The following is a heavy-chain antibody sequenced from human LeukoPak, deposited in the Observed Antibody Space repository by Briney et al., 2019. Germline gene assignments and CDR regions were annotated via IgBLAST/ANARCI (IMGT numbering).Heavy chain of an antibody. J-gene: IGHJ4*02. CDR2: ISGSGGST. CDR3: ARGRSGSYGFFDY. CDR1: GFTFSTYG. D-gene: IGHD3-10*01. Sequence: GGTLRLSCAASGFTFSTYGMSWVRQAPGKGLEWVSAISGSGGSTYYSDSVKGRFTISRDNAKNTVYLQMNSLRAEDTAVYYCARGRSGSYGFFDYWSLGNLVTVSS. V-gene: IGHV3-23*01.